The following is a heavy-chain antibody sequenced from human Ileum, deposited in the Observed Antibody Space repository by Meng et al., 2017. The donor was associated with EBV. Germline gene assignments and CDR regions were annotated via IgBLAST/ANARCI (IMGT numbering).Heavy chain of an antibody. J-gene: IGHJ4*02. CDR2: INSDGSNT. V-gene: IGHV3-74*01. D-gene: IGHD4-17*01. Sequence: VHVVEHGGTLVQPGGSLGFSGAASGFSFSSYWMHWVRQAPGKGLVWVSRINSDGSNTNYADSVKGRFTISRDNAKNTLYLQMNSLRAEDTAMYYCAISITVTTDYWGQGTLVTVSS. CDR1: GFSFSSYW. CDR3: AISITVTTDY.